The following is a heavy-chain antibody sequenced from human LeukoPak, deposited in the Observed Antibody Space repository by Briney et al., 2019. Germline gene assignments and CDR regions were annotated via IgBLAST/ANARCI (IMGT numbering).Heavy chain of an antibody. CDR2: TIPIFGSA. D-gene: IGHD1-1*01. J-gene: IGHJ6*03. Sequence: WASVKVSCKASGGTFSSYAISWVRQAPGQGLEWMGGTIPIFGSAKYAQKFQGRVTITADKSTTTAYMEVSSLRSEDTAVYYCAREGETTTDLGYYMDVWGKGTTVTVSS. CDR1: GGTFSSYA. CDR3: AREGETTTDLGYYMDV. V-gene: IGHV1-69*06.